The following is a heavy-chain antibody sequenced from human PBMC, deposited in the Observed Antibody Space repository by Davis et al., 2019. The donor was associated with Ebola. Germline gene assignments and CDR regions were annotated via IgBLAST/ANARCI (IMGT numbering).Heavy chain of an antibody. V-gene: IGHV3-9*02. J-gene: IGHJ5*02. CDR3: ARDSLRYSAAYGGWLDP. CDR2: ISWNSASV. CDR1: GSTSADYA. Sequence: GGSLRLSCVGSGSTSADYAMHWVRHVPGKGLEWVSSISWNSASVGYVDSVKGRFTISKDNAKNTLYLQMNGLRADDTAMYYCARDSLRYSAAYGGWLDPWGQGTLVIVSS. D-gene: IGHD5-18*01.